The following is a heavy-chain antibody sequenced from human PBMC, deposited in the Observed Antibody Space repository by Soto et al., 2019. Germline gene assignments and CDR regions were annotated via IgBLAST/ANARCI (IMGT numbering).Heavy chain of an antibody. V-gene: IGHV3-7*03. CDR3: ARSGGLERRNYYYYYGMDV. CDR2: IKQDGSEK. J-gene: IGHJ6*02. CDR1: GFTFSSYW. D-gene: IGHD1-1*01. Sequence: HPGGSLRLSCAASGFTFSSYWMSWVRQAPGKGLEWVANIKQDGSEKYYVDSVKGRFTISRDNAKNSLYLQMNSLRAEDTAVYYCARSGGLERRNYYYYYGMDVWGQGTTVTVSS.